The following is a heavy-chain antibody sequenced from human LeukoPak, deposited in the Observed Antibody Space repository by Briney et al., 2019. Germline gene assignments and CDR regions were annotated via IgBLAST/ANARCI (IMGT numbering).Heavy chain of an antibody. D-gene: IGHD6-6*01. V-gene: IGHV4-39*01. CDR1: GGSISSYY. J-gene: IGHJ4*02. CDR3: ARQRRTSRYSSSSDIFDY. CDR2: IYYSGST. Sequence: PSETLSLTCTVSGGSISSYYWGWIRQPPGKGLEWIGSIYYSGSTYYNPSLKSRVTISVDTSKNQFSLKLSSVTAADTAVYYCARQRRTSRYSSSSDIFDYWGQGTLVTVSS.